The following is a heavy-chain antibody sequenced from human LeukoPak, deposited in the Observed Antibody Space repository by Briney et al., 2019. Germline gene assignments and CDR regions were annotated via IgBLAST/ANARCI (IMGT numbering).Heavy chain of an antibody. CDR2: ISYDGSNK. V-gene: IGHV3-30*04. D-gene: IGHD6-19*01. CDR3: ARDSGAVAPNIMVDEVLCYYYYMDV. CDR1: GFAFSSYA. Sequence: GRSLRLSCAASGFAFSSYAMYWVRQSPGKGLEWVAVISYDGSNKYYADSVKGRFTISRDNSKNTLYLQMNSLRAEDTAVYYCARDSGAVAPNIMVDEVLCYYYYMDVWGKGTTVTVSS. J-gene: IGHJ6*03.